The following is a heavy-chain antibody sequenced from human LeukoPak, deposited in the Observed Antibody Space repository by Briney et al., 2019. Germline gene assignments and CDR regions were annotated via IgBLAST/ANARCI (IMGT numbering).Heavy chain of an antibody. CDR3: ARGSSVFLTESY. CDR2: INPSGGST. Sequence: ASVKVSCKASGYTFTIYYMHWVRQAPGQGLEWMGIINPSGGSTSYAQKFQGRVTMTRDMSTSTVYMELSSLRSEDTAVYYCARGSSVFLTESYWGQGTLVTVSS. CDR1: GYTFTIYY. D-gene: IGHD3-9*01. J-gene: IGHJ4*02. V-gene: IGHV1-46*01.